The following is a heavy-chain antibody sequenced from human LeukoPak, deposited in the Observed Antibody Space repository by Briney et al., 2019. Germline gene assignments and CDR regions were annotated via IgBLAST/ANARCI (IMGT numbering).Heavy chain of an antibody. CDR3: ARESKYCSSTSCPRAAFDI. CDR1: GYTFTSYG. V-gene: IGHV1-18*01. CDR2: ISAYNGNT. Sequence: ASVKVSCKASGYTFTSYGISWVRQAPGQGLEWMGWISAYNGNTNYAQKLQGRVTMTTDTSTSTAYMELRSLRSDDTAVYYCARESKYCSSTSCPRAAFDIWGQGTMVTVSS. J-gene: IGHJ3*02. D-gene: IGHD2-2*01.